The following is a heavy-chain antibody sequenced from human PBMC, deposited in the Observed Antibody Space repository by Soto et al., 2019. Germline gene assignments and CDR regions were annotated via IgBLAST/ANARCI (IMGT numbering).Heavy chain of an antibody. V-gene: IGHV1-8*01. Sequence: GASVKVSCKATGYTFTSYDINWVRQATGQGLEWMGWMNPNSGNTGYAQKFQGRVTMTRNTSISTAYMELSSLRSEDTAVYYCAVSDFWSSYYYYMDVWGKGTTVTVSS. J-gene: IGHJ6*03. CDR2: MNPNSGNT. CDR3: AVSDFWSSYYYYMDV. CDR1: GYTFTSYD. D-gene: IGHD3-3*01.